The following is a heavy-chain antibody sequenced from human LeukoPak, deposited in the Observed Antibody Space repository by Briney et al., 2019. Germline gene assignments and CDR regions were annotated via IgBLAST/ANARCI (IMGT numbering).Heavy chain of an antibody. CDR2: INPNSGGT. D-gene: IGHD3-10*01. J-gene: IGHJ4*02. Sequence: GASVKVSCKASGYTFTGYYMHWVRQAPGQGLEWMGWINPNSGGTNYAQKFQGRVTMTRDTSISTAYMELSRLRSDDTAVYYCAREGPMFDSGSYSKSLGYWGQGTLVTVSS. CDR3: AREGPMFDSGSYSKSLGY. V-gene: IGHV1-2*02. CDR1: GYTFTGYY.